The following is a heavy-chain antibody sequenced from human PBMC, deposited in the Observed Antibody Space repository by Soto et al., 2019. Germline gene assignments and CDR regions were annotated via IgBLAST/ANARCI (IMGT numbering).Heavy chain of an antibody. CDR2: INQDGSER. J-gene: IGHJ4*02. Sequence: EVQLVESGGGLVQPGGSLRLSCAASGFTFSTHWMTWVRQPPGKGLEWVANINQDGSERYYVDSVRGRFTISRDNAKNSLYLQINGLRAEDTAVYYCVCGGNFFVYWGQGALVTVSP. CDR1: GFTFSTHW. CDR3: VCGGNFFVY. V-gene: IGHV3-7*01. D-gene: IGHD3-16*01.